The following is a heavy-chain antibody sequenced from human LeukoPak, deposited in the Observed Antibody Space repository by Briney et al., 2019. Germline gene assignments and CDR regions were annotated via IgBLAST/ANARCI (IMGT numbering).Heavy chain of an antibody. CDR3: AKGNRVETAMAHFDY. CDR2: LTGKTGTI. D-gene: IGHD5-18*01. J-gene: IGHJ4*02. Sequence: GGSLRLSCAASGFTFSTYAMSWVRQAPGKGLEWVSTLTGKTGTIFHADSVRGRFSISRDNSKNTLYLQMNSLRAEDTAVYYCAKGNRVETAMAHFDYWGQGTLVTVSS. V-gene: IGHV3-23*01. CDR1: GFTFSTYA.